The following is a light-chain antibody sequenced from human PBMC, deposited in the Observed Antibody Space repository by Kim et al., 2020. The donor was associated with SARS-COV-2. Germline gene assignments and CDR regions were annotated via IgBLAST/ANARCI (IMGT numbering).Light chain of an antibody. J-gene: IGLJ3*02. V-gene: IGLV4-69*01. CDR2: LNNDGSH. CDR3: QTWDTGIRV. CDR1: SGNNNDA. Sequence: SVKLTCTRKSGNNNDAIAWHQQQPEKGPRYLMKLNNDGSHTKGDGIPDRFSGSSSGAERYLTISSLQSEDEADYYCQTWDTGIRVFGGGTKVTVL.